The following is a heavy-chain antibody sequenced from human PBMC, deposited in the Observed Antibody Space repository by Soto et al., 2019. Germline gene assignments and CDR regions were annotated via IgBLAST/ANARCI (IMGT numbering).Heavy chain of an antibody. CDR3: VRDVGFDYAN. CDR1: VFNFRAYW. D-gene: IGHD2-2*01. V-gene: IGHV3-7*01. Sequence: EVQLVESGGSLVQPGGSLRISCVGSVFNFRAYWMSWVRQAPGKGLEWVATMNEDGSEIYYVGSVKGRFGISRDNDENSFYLQVSFVSAGDTGVYFCVRDVGFDYANWGQGTLVTVSS. J-gene: IGHJ4*02. CDR2: MNEDGSEI.